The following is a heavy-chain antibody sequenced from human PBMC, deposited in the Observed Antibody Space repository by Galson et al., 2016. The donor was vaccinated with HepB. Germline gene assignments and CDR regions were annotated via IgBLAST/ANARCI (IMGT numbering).Heavy chain of an antibody. CDR2: FYPGDSDT. Sequence: QSGAEVKKPGESLKISCKGSGYNFTRYNIDWVRHMPGKGLEWMGIFYPGDSDTRYSPSFQGQVTISVDKSITTAHLQWSSLKASDTAMYYCVRLNGDYADYWGQGTLVTVSS. CDR1: GYNFTRYN. J-gene: IGHJ4*02. V-gene: IGHV5-51*01. CDR3: VRLNGDYADY. D-gene: IGHD4-17*01.